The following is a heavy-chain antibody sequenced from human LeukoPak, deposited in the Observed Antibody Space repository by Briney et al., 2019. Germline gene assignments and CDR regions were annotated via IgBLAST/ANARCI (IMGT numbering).Heavy chain of an antibody. Sequence: GGSLRLSCAASGFTFSSYGMHWVRQAPGKGLEWVAFIRYDGSNKYYADSVKGRFTISRDNSKNTLYLQMNSLRAEDTAVYYCAKDGSRLRFLEWLTVGHDAFDIWGQGTMVTVSS. J-gene: IGHJ3*02. CDR1: GFTFSSYG. V-gene: IGHV3-30*02. CDR2: IRYDGSNK. D-gene: IGHD3-3*01. CDR3: AKDGSRLRFLEWLTVGHDAFDI.